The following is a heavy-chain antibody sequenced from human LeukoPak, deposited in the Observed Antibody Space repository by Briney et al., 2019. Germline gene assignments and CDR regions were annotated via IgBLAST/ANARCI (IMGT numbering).Heavy chain of an antibody. V-gene: IGHV3-21*01. J-gene: IGHJ4*02. CDR2: ISSSSSYI. D-gene: IGHD2-15*01. CDR1: GFTFSSYS. Sequence: PGGSLRLSRAASGFTFSSYSMNWVRQAPGKGLEWVSSISSSSSYIYYADSVKGRFTISRDNAKNSLYLQMNSLRAEDTAVYYCARLWAPYCSGGSCYSGNFDYWGQGTLVTVSS. CDR3: ARLWAPYCSGGSCYSGNFDY.